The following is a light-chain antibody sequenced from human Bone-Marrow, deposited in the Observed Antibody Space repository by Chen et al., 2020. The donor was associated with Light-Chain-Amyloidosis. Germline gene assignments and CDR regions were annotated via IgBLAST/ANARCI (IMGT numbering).Light chain of an antibody. J-gene: IGLJ1*01. CDR1: SSDVGGDNH. V-gene: IGLV2-14*01. CDR3: SSYTITNTLV. Sequence: QSALTPPASVSGSPGQSITIPCTGTSSDVGGDNHVSWYPQHPDKAPKLMIYEVTNRPSWVPDRFSGSESDNTASLTISGLQTEDEADYFCSSYTITNTLVFGSGTRVTVL. CDR2: EVT.